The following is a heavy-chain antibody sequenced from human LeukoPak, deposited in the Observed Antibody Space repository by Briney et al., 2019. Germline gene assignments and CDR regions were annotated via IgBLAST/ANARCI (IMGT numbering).Heavy chain of an antibody. J-gene: IGHJ4*02. D-gene: IGHD1-26*01. Sequence: GGSLRLSCAASGFTFSSYDVSWVRQAPGEGGEWVSDISGSGGSTYYADSVKGRFTISKDNSKNTLYLQIDNLKAEDTAVYYCAKEKEVGAYFDYWGQGTLVTVSS. CDR3: AKEKEVGAYFDY. V-gene: IGHV3-23*01. CDR2: ISGSGGST. CDR1: GFTFSSYD.